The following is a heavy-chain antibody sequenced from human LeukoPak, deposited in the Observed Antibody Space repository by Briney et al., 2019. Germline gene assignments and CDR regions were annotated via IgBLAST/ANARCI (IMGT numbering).Heavy chain of an antibody. D-gene: IGHD1-26*01. CDR2: ISSSSSTI. V-gene: IGHV3-48*04. CDR1: GFTFSSYS. J-gene: IGHJ4*02. CDR3: ARALRRTGGSYYGY. Sequence: GGSLRLSCSASGFTFSSYSMNWVRQAPGKGLEWVSYISSSSSTIYYADSVKGRFTISRDNAKNSLYLQMNSLRAEDTAVYYCARALRRTGGSYYGYWGQGTLVTVSS.